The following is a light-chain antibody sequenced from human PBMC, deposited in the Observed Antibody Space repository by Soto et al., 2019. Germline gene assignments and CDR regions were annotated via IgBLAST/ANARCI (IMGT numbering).Light chain of an antibody. V-gene: IGKV1-5*03. Sequence: DIPMTQSPSTLSASVGDRVTITCRASESISNWLAWYQQKPGKAPKLLIYRASSLENGGTSRFSGSGSGTEFTLTISCLQPDDFATYYCQQYSTYSPVTFGGGTKVDIK. CDR2: RAS. J-gene: IGKJ4*01. CDR1: ESISNW. CDR3: QQYSTYSPVT.